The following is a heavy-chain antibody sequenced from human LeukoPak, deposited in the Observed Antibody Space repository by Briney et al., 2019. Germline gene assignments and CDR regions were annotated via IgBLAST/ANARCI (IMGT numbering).Heavy chain of an antibody. CDR2: INTNTGNP. V-gene: IGHV7-4-1*02. J-gene: IGHJ1*01. CDR1: GYIFDIYA. D-gene: IGHD1-7*01. CDR3: ARDYTLTLGTTTYFQH. Sequence: ASVKVSCKASGYIFDIYALIWVRQAPGQGLELMGWINTNTGNPTYAQGFTGRFVFSLDTSVSTAYLQISSLKAEDTAVYYCARDYTLTLGTTTYFQHWGQGTLVTVSS.